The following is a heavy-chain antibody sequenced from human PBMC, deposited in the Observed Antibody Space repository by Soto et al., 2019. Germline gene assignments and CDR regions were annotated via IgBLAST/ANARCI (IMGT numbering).Heavy chain of an antibody. CDR1: RVAFSKFI. D-gene: IGHD6-19*01. J-gene: IGHJ6*02. V-gene: IGHV1-69*01. CDR2: IIPIFGTA. CDR3: AKVRYSSPMGYYYGMDV. Sequence: QAQLEQSGGEVKKPGSSVKVSCKASRVAFSKFIVTWVRQAPGLGLEWVGGIIPIFGTANYAQKFQGRVTITADESTSTSYMEVNNGRSEDTAVYYCAKVRYSSPMGYYYGMDVWCQWTTVTVSS.